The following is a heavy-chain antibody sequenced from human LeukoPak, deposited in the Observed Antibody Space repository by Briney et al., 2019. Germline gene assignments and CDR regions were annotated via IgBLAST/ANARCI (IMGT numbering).Heavy chain of an antibody. Sequence: GGSLRLSCSASKFRFSDYSMHWVRQAPGKGLEWVAFIRFDGTKTNYAESVRGRFTISRDNSKNTLYLQMNILRADDTAVFYCAKDGVILAPGESWYMDVWGSGTPVTVSS. CDR3: AKDGVILAPGESWYMDV. CDR1: KFRFSDYS. D-gene: IGHD3-16*01. CDR2: IRFDGTKT. J-gene: IGHJ6*03. V-gene: IGHV3-30*02.